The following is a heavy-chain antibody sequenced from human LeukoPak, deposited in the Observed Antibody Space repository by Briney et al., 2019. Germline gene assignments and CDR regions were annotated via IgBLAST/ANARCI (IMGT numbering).Heavy chain of an antibody. D-gene: IGHD3-10*01. V-gene: IGHV3-30*02. Sequence: GGSLRLSCAASGFTFSSYGMHWVRQAPGKGLEWVAFIRYDGSNKYYADSVRGRFTISRDNSKNTLYLQMNSLRAEDTAVYYCAKDAVLLWFGEYYYYYMDVWGKGTTVTISS. CDR3: AKDAVLLWFGEYYYYYMDV. CDR1: GFTFSSYG. J-gene: IGHJ6*03. CDR2: IRYDGSNK.